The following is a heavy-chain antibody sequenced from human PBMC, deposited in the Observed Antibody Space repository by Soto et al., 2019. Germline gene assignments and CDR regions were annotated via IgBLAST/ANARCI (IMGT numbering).Heavy chain of an antibody. CDR1: GFTFSTYA. D-gene: IGHD2-21*02. Sequence: TGGSLRLSCAASGFTFSTYAMSWVRQAPGKGLKRVSGISVSGGTTYYADSVKGRFTISRDNSENTLYLQMSSLRSEDTAVYYCAREGDSGAFDIWGQGTMVTVSS. CDR2: ISVSGGTT. CDR3: AREGDSGAFDI. V-gene: IGHV3-23*01. J-gene: IGHJ3*02.